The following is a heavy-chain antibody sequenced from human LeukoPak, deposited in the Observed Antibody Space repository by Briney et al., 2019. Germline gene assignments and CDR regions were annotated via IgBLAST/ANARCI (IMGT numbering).Heavy chain of an antibody. V-gene: IGHV3-21*01. Sequence: PGGSLRLSCAASGFAFGNYAMGWVRQAPGKGLEWVSSIDSSGSYTPSADSVKGRFTISRDNAKNSLYLQMNSLRAEDTAVYYCARSGIAPANNWFDPWGQGTLVTVSS. CDR1: GFAFGNYA. CDR2: IDSSGSYT. J-gene: IGHJ5*02. D-gene: IGHD6-13*01. CDR3: ARSGIAPANNWFDP.